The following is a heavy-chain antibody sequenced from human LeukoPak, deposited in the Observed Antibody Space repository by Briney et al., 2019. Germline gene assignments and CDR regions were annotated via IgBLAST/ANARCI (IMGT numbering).Heavy chain of an antibody. J-gene: IGHJ3*02. Sequence: GGSLRLSCAASGFTFSSYAMSWVRQAPGKGLEWVSAISGSGGSTYYADSVKGRFTISRDNSKNTLYLQMNSLRAEDTAVYYCAKLKVTQAGATTRDAFDIWGQGTMVTVSS. V-gene: IGHV3-23*01. CDR1: GFTFSSYA. D-gene: IGHD1-26*01. CDR2: ISGSGGST. CDR3: AKLKVTQAGATTRDAFDI.